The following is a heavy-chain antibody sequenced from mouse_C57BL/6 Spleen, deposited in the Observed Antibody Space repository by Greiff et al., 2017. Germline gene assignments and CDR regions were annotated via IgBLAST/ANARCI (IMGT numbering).Heavy chain of an antibody. V-gene: IGHV1-19*01. Sequence: VQLQQSGPVLVKPGASVKMSCKASGYTFTDYYMNWVKQSHGKSLEWIGVINPYNGGTSYNQKFKGKATLTVDKSSSTAYMELNSLTSEDSAVYYCARGASPGYAMDYWGQGTSVTVSS. CDR3: ARGASPGYAMDY. CDR1: GYTFTDYY. D-gene: IGHD6-1*01. J-gene: IGHJ4*01. CDR2: INPYNGGT.